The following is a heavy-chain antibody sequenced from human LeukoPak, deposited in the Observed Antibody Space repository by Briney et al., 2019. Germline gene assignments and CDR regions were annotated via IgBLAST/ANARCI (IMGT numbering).Heavy chain of an antibody. D-gene: IGHD3-10*01. CDR1: GGSISSGDYY. Sequence: PSQTLSLTCTVSGGSISSGDYYWSWIRQPPGKGLEWIGYIYYSGSTYYNPSLKSRVTISADTSKNHFSLSLSSVTAADTAVYYCARDGSGRGYYYYGMDVWGQGTTVTVSS. CDR2: IYYSGST. J-gene: IGHJ6*02. V-gene: IGHV4-30-4*01. CDR3: ARDGSGRGYYYYGMDV.